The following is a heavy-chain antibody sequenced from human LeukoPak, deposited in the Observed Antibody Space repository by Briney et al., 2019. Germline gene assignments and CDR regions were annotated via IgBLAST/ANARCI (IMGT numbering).Heavy chain of an antibody. CDR1: GGSISSGVYF. CDR3: ARDGGPTRFDY. J-gene: IGHJ4*02. Sequence: SQTLSLTCTVSGGSISSGVYFWSWIRQHPGKGLEWIGYIDYSGSTYYNPSLKSRGSISVDTSKNQFSLNLRSVTAADTAVCYCARDGGPTRFDYWGQGTLVTVSS. V-gene: IGHV4-31*03. D-gene: IGHD3-3*01. CDR2: IDYSGST.